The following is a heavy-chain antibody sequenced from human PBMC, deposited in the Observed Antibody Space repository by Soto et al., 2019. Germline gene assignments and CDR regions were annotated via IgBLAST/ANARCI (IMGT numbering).Heavy chain of an antibody. D-gene: IGHD3-22*01. V-gene: IGHV1-69*13. J-gene: IGHJ4*02. CDR3: ARDQGDSSGYYLYYFDY. CDR2: IMPTFGSA. CDR1: GGSFSSHG. Sequence: SVKVSCKASGGSFSSHGIAWVRQVPGQGLEWVGGIMPTFGSATYAQKFQGRVTITADESTSTAYMELSSLRSEDTAVYYCARDQGDSSGYYLYYFDYWGQGTLVTVSS.